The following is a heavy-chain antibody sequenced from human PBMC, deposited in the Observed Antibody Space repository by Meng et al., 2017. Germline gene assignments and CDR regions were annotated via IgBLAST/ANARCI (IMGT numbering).Heavy chain of an antibody. CDR2: ISSSGSTI. D-gene: IGHD2-2*01. V-gene: IGHV3-11*01. CDR1: GFTFSDYY. J-gene: IGHJ5*02. CDR3: ARGRRKNQLLWNSNWFDP. Sequence: QGQLVGSGGGLVKPGGALRLSCAASGFTFSDYYMSWIRQAPGKGLEWVSYISSSGSTIYYADSVKGRFTISRDNAKNSLYLQMNSLRAEDTAVYYCARGRRKNQLLWNSNWFDPWGQGTLVTVSS.